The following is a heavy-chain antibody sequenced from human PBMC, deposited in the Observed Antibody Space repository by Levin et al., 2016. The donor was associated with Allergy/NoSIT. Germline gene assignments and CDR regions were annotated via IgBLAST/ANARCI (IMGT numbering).Heavy chain of an antibody. CDR3: AKSCIAEAGTGCSL. V-gene: IGHV3-23*01. CDR2: ISASGDST. Sequence: VRQAPGKGLEWVSAISASGDSTYYADSVKGRFTISRDTSKNMVFLQMYSLRVEDTALYYCAKSCIAEAGTGCSLGGQGTLVTVSS. D-gene: IGHD6-13*01. J-gene: IGHJ4*02.